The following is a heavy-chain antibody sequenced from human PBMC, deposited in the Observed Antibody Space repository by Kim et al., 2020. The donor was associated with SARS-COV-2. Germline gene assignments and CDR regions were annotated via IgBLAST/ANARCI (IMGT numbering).Heavy chain of an antibody. CDR1: GGSFSGYY. D-gene: IGHD6-19*01. J-gene: IGHJ4*02. CDR2: INHSGST. V-gene: IGHV4-34*01. CDR3: ARGSGWLYYFDY. Sequence: SETLSLTCAVYGGSFSGYYWSWIRQPPGKGLEWIGEINHSGSTNYNPSLKSRVTISVDTSKNQFSLKLSSVTAADTAVYYCARGSGWLYYFDYWGQGTLVTVSS.